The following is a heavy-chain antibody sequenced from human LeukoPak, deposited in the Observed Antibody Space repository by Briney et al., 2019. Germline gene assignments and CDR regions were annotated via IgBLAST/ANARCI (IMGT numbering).Heavy chain of an antibody. CDR2: IYSGGST. V-gene: IGHV3-66*01. Sequence: SGGSLRLPCAASGFTVSSKYMSWVRQAPGKGLEWVSVIYSGGSTYYADSVKGRFTISRDNSKNTLYLQMNSLRAEDTAVYYCASCPEHYGVFRRNYFDYWGQGTLVTVSS. CDR3: ASCPEHYGVFRRNYFDY. J-gene: IGHJ4*02. CDR1: GFTVSSKY. D-gene: IGHD4-17*01.